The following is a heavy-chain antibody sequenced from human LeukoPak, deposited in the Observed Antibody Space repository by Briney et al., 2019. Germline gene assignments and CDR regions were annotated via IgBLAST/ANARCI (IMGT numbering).Heavy chain of an antibody. Sequence: GGSLRLSCAASGFTVSSNYMSWVRQAPGKGLEWVSVIYSGGSTYYADSVKGRFTISRDNSKNTLYLQMNSLRAEDTAVYYCARSSNYYGSGALDYWGQGTLVTVSS. J-gene: IGHJ4*02. D-gene: IGHD3-10*01. CDR1: GFTVSSNY. CDR3: ARSSNYYGSGALDY. V-gene: IGHV3-53*01. CDR2: IYSGGST.